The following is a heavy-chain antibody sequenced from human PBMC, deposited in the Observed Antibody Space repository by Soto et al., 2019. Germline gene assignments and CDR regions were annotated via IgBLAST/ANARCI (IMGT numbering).Heavy chain of an antibody. D-gene: IGHD3-10*01. CDR1: GGSSGGSDC. V-gene: IGHV4-4*03. CDR3: ARTTMVRGPETLFDY. J-gene: IGHJ4*02. CDR2: IYHSGST. Sequence: PPDPLSLTYGVSGGSSGGSDCRSWVRQPPGKGLEWIGEIYHSGSTNYNPSLKSRVTISVDTSKNQFSLKLSSVTAADTAVYYCARTTMVRGPETLFDYWGQGTLVT.